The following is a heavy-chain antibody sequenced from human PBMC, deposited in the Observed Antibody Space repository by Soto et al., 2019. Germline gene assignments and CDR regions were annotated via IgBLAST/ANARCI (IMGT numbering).Heavy chain of an antibody. CDR1: GFTLSSYA. D-gene: IGHD6-19*01. J-gene: IGHJ5*02. CDR3: AKSGYSSGWPNWFDP. Sequence: EGSLRLSCAASGFTLSSYAMSWVRQAPGKGLEWVSAISGSGGSTYYADSVKGRFTISRDNSKNTLYLQMNSLRAEDTAVYYCAKSGYSSGWPNWFDPWGQGTLVTVSS. CDR2: ISGSGGST. V-gene: IGHV3-23*01.